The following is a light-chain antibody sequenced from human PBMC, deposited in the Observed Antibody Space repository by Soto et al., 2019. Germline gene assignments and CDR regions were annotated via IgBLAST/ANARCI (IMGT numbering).Light chain of an antibody. CDR3: QQYLSYPYT. CDR2: DAS. J-gene: IGKJ2*01. CDR1: QTTNTW. V-gene: IGKV1-5*01. Sequence: DIQMTQFPSTLSASVGERVTITCRASQTTNTWLAWYQQKPGTAPKLLIYDASILEGGVPSRFSASGSGTDFTLTISSLQPDDLATYYCQQYLSYPYTFGHGTKVEIK.